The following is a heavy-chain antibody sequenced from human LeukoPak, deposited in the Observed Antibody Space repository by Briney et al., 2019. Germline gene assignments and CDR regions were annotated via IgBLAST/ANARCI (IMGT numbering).Heavy chain of an antibody. J-gene: IGHJ3*02. Sequence: SETLSLTCAVSGGSISSSNWWSWVRQPPGKGLEWIGEIYHSGSSNYNPSLKSRVTISVDKSKNQFSLKLSSVTAADTAVYYCARVVYGDSPYDAFDIWGQGTMVTVSS. CDR2: IYHSGSS. CDR3: ARVVYGDSPYDAFDI. CDR1: GGSISSSNW. V-gene: IGHV4-4*02. D-gene: IGHD4-17*01.